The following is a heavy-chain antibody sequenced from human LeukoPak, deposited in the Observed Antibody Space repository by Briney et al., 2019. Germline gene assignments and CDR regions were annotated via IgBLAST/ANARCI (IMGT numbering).Heavy chain of an antibody. D-gene: IGHD2-21*01. CDR3: AKTVVVITFRFHS. CDR2: ISGDGART. Sequence: TGGSLRLSCAASGFSFNNYGMSWVRQAPGKGLEWVSAISGDGARTYYADCVKGRFTISRDNSKNTLDLQMNSLRADDTAIYYCAKTVVVITFRFHSWGQGSLVTVSS. V-gene: IGHV3-23*01. CDR1: GFSFNNYG. J-gene: IGHJ4*02.